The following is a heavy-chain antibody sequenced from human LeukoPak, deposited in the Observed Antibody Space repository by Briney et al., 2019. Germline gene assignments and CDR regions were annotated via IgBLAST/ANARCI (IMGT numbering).Heavy chain of an antibody. CDR3: ARGHTQSHATPDYYDSSGSPLY. J-gene: IGHJ4*02. CDR1: GYTFTSYD. V-gene: IGHV1-8*01. Sequence: ASVKVSCKASGYTFTSYDINWVRQATGQGLEWMGWMNPNSGNTGYAQKFQGRVTMTRNTSISTAYMELSSLRSEDTAVYYCARGHTQSHATPDYYDSSGSPLYWGQGTLVTVSS. CDR2: MNPNSGNT. D-gene: IGHD3-22*01.